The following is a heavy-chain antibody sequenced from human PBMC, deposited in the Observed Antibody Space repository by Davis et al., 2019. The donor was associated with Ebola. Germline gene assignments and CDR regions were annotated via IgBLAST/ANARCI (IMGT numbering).Heavy chain of an antibody. J-gene: IGHJ3*02. Sequence: PAGSLTLSCAASGFTFSSYSMNWVRQAPGKGLGWVSAISGSGGSTYYADSVKGRFTISRDNSKNTLYLQMNSLRAEDTAVYYCAGIYGDYVGGAFDIWGQGTMVTVSS. CDR3: AGIYGDYVGGAFDI. CDR2: ISGSGGST. V-gene: IGHV3-23*01. D-gene: IGHD4-17*01. CDR1: GFTFSSYS.